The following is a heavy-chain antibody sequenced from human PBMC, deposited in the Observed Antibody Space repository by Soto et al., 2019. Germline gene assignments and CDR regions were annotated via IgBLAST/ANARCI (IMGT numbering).Heavy chain of an antibody. CDR2: ISPYTGDT. CDR3: AMVDNYVTPTPQDV. V-gene: IGHV1-18*01. Sequence: QVQLVQSGDEMKKPGASVRVSCKASGYIFVNYGIAWVRQAPGQGLEWMGWISPYTGDTHSASKVQGRLTMTTYTSTSTDYMDLGSLTSDDTAVYYCAMVDNYVTPTPQDVWGQGTTVTVSS. D-gene: IGHD3-16*01. J-gene: IGHJ6*02. CDR1: GYIFVNYG.